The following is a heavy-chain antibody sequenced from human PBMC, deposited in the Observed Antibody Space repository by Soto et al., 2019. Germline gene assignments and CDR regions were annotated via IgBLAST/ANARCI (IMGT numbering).Heavy chain of an antibody. CDR1: GGSISSYY. Sequence: SETLSLTCTVSGGSISSYYWSWIRQPPGKGLEWIGYIYYSGSTNYNPSLKSRVTISVDTSKNQFSLKLSSVTAADTAVYYCARVKAINYFDDWGQGTLVTVSS. CDR2: IYYSGST. J-gene: IGHJ4*02. D-gene: IGHD2-2*02. CDR3: ARVKAINYFDD. V-gene: IGHV4-59*01.